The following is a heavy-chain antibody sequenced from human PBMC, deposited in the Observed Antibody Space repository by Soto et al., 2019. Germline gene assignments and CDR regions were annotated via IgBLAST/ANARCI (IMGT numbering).Heavy chain of an antibody. CDR1: GYTFTSYG. D-gene: IGHD3-9*01. V-gene: IGHV1-18*01. Sequence: ASVKVSCKASGYTFTSYGISWVRQAPGQGLEWMGWISAYNGNTNYAQKLQGRVTMTTDASTSTAYMELRSLRSDDTAVYYCARDLPLTGYSALLRPTYYGVDVWGQGTTVTVSS. CDR2: ISAYNGNT. CDR3: ARDLPLTGYSALLRPTYYGVDV. J-gene: IGHJ6*02.